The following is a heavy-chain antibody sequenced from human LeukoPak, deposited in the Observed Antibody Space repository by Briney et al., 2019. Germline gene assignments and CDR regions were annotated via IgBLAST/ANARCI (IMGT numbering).Heavy chain of an antibody. D-gene: IGHD1-26*01. CDR2: ISHDGSNK. J-gene: IGHJ4*02. Sequence: GGSLGLSCAASGFTFSSYAMHWVRQAPGKGLEWVAVISHDGSNKNYANSVKGRFTISRDNSKNTLDLQMNSLRDEDTAVYYCARDRSGTYSFDFWGQGTLVTVSS. CDR3: ARDRSGTYSFDF. CDR1: GFTFSSYA. V-gene: IGHV3-30-3*01.